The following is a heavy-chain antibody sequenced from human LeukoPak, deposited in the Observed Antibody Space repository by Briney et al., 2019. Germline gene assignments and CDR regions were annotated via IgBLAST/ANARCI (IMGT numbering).Heavy chain of an antibody. J-gene: IGHJ5*02. D-gene: IGHD2-2*01. CDR1: GFTFSSSS. V-gene: IGHV3-21*01. CDR2: VSSSSSYI. CDR3: ARDRQDIVVVPVAGFDP. Sequence: GGSLRLSCVASGFTFSSSSMNWVRQAPGKGLEWVSSVSSSSSYIYYADSVKGRFTISRDNAKNSLYLQMNSLRAEDTAVYYCARDRQDIVVVPVAGFDPWGQGTLVTVSS.